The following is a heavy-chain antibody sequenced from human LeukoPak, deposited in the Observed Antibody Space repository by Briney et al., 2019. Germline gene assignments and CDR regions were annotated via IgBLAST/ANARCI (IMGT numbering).Heavy chain of an antibody. CDR3: ARDLAESYLFDY. D-gene: IGHD3-10*01. J-gene: IGHJ4*02. Sequence: GGSLRLSCAASGFTFRNYAMHWVRQAPGKGLEWVATLTYDGSDKDYADSVKGRFTISRDNSKNTLYLQMNGLRAEDTAVCFCARDLAESYLFDYWGQGTLVTVSS. V-gene: IGHV3-30-3*01. CDR2: LTYDGSDK. CDR1: GFTFRNYA.